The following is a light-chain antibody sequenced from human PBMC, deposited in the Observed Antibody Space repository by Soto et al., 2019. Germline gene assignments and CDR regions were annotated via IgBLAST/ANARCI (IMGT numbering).Light chain of an antibody. V-gene: IGKV1-5*03. CDR3: QHYNSYSEA. CDR2: KAS. J-gene: IGKJ1*01. Sequence: DIQMTQSPSSLSASVGDRVTITCRASQSIGNYLNWYQQKPGKAPKLLIYKASTLKSGVPSRFCGSGSGTEFTLTISSLQPDDFATYYCQHYNSYSEAFGQGTKVDIK. CDR1: QSIGNY.